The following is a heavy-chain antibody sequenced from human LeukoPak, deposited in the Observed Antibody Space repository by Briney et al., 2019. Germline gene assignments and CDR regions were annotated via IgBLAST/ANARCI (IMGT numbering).Heavy chain of an antibody. D-gene: IGHD6-19*01. J-gene: IGHJ4*02. CDR1: GYTVTSYD. V-gene: IGHV1-8*01. CDR2: MNPNSGNT. CDR3: ARGSPSGSYGTAY. Sequence: ASVKVSCKASGYTVTSYDINWERQGTGQALGRGGWMNPNSGNTGYAQKFQGRDTMTRNTSISTADMELSSLRSEDTAVYYCARGSPSGSYGTAYGGQGTLVTVSS.